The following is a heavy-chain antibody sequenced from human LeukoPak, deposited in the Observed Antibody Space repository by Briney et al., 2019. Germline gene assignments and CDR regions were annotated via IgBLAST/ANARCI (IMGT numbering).Heavy chain of an antibody. CDR2: ISGSGGST. J-gene: IGHJ6*02. CDR3: AKFPLMGIMVRTYGMDV. V-gene: IGHV3-23*01. Sequence: LPGGSLRLSCAASGFTFSSYAMSWVRQAPGKGLEWVSAISGSGGSTYYVDSVKGRFTISRDNSKNTLYLQMNSLRAEDTAVYYCAKFPLMGIMVRTYGMDVWGQGTTVTVSS. D-gene: IGHD3-10*01. CDR1: GFTFSSYA.